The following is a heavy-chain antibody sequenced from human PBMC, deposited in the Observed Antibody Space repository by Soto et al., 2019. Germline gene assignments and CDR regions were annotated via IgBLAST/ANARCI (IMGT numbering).Heavy chain of an antibody. D-gene: IGHD6-13*01. CDR2: ISGSGGST. CDR1: GFTFSSYA. J-gene: IGHJ3*02. V-gene: IGHV3-23*01. CDR3: AKGKNSRDAFDI. Sequence: EVQLLESGGGLVQPGGSLRLSCAADGFTFSSYAGRWVRQAPGKGLEWVSAISGSGGSTYYADSVKGRFTISRDNSKNTLYLQMNSLRAADTAVYYCAKGKNSRDAFDIWGQGTMVTVSS.